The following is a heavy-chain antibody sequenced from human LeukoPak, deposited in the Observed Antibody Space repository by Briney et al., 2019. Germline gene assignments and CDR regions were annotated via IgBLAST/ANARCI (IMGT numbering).Heavy chain of an antibody. CDR1: GFTFSSYG. CDR3: AKVWCTTGVCYP. CDR2: IRYDGSNK. D-gene: IGHD2-8*01. Sequence: PGGSLRLSCAASGFTFSSYGMHWVRQAPGKGLEWVAFIRYDGSNKYYADSVKGRFTISRDNSKNTLYLQMNSLRAADTAVYYCAKVWCTTGVCYPWGQGTLVTVSS. J-gene: IGHJ5*02. V-gene: IGHV3-30*02.